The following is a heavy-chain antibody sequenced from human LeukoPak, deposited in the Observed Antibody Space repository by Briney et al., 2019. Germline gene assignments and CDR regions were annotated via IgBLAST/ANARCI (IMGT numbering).Heavy chain of an antibody. J-gene: IGHJ4*02. Sequence: SVKGRFTISRDNAKNSLYLQMNSLRAEDTAVYYCARELDSAKGVCYDYWGQGTLVTVSS. CDR3: ARELDSAKGVCYDY. V-gene: IGHV3-21*01. D-gene: IGHD2-8*01.